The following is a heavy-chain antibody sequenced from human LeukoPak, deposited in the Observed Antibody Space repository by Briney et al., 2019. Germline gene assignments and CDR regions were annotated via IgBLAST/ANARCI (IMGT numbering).Heavy chain of an antibody. D-gene: IGHD5-12*01. J-gene: IGHJ4*02. CDR1: GFTFGDYP. Sequence: GGSLRLSCTASGFTFGDYPMSWFRQAPGKGLEWVGFIRSKTYGGTTEYAASVKGRFTISRDDSKSIAYLQMNSLRTEDTAVYYCAREGRYSGYDPFDYWGQGTLVTVSS. CDR3: AREGRYSGYDPFDY. CDR2: IRSKTYGGTT. V-gene: IGHV3-49*03.